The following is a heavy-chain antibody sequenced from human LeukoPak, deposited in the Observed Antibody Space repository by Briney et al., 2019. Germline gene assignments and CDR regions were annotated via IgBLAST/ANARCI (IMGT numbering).Heavy chain of an antibody. CDR2: IYYSRST. CDR1: GGSISSYN. Sequence: PSETLSLTCAVSGGSISSYNWSWIRQPPGKGLEWSGYIYYSRSTNYNPSLKSRVTISGDTSKNQLSLKLSSVTAADTAVYFCARVIAAAGTDAFDIWGQGTMVTVSS. J-gene: IGHJ3*02. CDR3: ARVIAAAGTDAFDI. V-gene: IGHV4-59*01. D-gene: IGHD6-13*01.